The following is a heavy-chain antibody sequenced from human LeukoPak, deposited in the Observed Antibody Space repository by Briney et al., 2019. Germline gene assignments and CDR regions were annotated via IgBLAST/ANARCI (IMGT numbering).Heavy chain of an antibody. D-gene: IGHD3-22*01. Sequence: SDTLSLTRTVSGGSISNNNYYWGWIRQPPGKGLEWIASIFYSGSTYYNVSLKSRVTISVDTSKNQVSLKLTSVTAADTAVYYCARQTKSYYDSSAYYYVPFDYWGQGTLVTVSS. CDR1: GGSISNNNYY. V-gene: IGHV4-39*01. J-gene: IGHJ4*02. CDR3: ARQTKSYYDSSAYYYVPFDY. CDR2: IFYSGST.